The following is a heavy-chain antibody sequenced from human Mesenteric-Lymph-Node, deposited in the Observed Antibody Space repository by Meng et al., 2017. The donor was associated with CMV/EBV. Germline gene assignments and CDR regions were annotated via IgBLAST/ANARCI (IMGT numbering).Heavy chain of an antibody. CDR2: IFQLGGT. CDR1: GGSVSSGNYY. D-gene: IGHD3-10*01. CDR3: VRGDMVRGVIDF. V-gene: IGHV4-61*01. Sequence: GSLRLSCTVSGGSVSSGNYYWNWIRQSPGRGLEWIGYIFQLGGTNYNPALKSRFTMSLDTSKNQFSLKLSSVTAADTAIYYCVRGDMVRGVIDFWGQGTLVTVSS. J-gene: IGHJ4*02.